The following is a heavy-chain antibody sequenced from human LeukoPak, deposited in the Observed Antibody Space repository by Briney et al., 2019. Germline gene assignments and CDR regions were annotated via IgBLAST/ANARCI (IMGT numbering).Heavy chain of an antibody. D-gene: IGHD5-18*01. Sequence: GESLKISCKGSGYSFTSYWIGWVRQMPGKGLEWMGIIYPGDSDTRYSPSLQGQVTISVDKSISTAYLQWSNLQASDTAMYYCARQRSGYSYGVYYFYYMDVWGEGTTVTVSS. CDR2: IYPGDSDT. J-gene: IGHJ6*03. V-gene: IGHV5-51*01. CDR3: ARQRSGYSYGVYYFYYMDV. CDR1: GYSFTSYW.